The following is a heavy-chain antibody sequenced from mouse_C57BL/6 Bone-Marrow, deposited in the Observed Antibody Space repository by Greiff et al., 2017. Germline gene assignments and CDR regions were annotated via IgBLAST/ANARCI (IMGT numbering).Heavy chain of an antibody. J-gene: IGHJ2*01. Sequence: QVQLQQSGAELVKPGASVKMSCKASGYTFTSYWITWVKPRPGQGLEWIGDIYPGSGSTNYNEKFKSKATLTVDTSSSTAYMQLSSLTSEDSAVYYCARDPYYFDYWGQGTTLTVSS. CDR1: GYTFTSYW. V-gene: IGHV1-55*01. CDR3: ARDPYYFDY. CDR2: IYPGSGST.